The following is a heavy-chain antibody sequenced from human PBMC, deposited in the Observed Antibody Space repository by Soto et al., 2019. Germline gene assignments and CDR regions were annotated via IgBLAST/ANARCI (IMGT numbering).Heavy chain of an antibody. D-gene: IGHD3-10*01. Sequence: EVQLVESGGGLIQPGGSLRLSCAVSGFTVSNNYMSWVRQAPGKGLEGVSVIYSGGYTAYGDSVKGRFTISRDNSKNTHILKRKGRGPDDPAGFYWAPSPGGGGYWGQGTLVTVSS. CDR1: GFTVSNNY. J-gene: IGHJ4*02. CDR2: IYSGGYT. CDR3: APSPGGGGY. V-gene: IGHV3-53*01.